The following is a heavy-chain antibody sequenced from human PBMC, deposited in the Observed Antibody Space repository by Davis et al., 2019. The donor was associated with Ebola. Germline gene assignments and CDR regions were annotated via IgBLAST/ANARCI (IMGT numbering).Heavy chain of an antibody. J-gene: IGHJ4*02. CDR3: ARGRGNYAIDY. Sequence: PGGSLRLSCTASGFTFSTYTMNWVRQAPGKGLEWLSYITSSGTTIFYADSVKCRFTISRDNAKNSLYLQMSSLRDDDTAIYYCARGRGNYAIDYWGQGTLVIVSS. V-gene: IGHV3-48*02. CDR1: GFTFSTYT. CDR2: ITSSGTTI. D-gene: IGHD1-7*01.